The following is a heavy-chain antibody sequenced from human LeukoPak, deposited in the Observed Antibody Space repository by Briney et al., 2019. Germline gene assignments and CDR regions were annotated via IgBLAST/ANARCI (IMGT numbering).Heavy chain of an antibody. CDR3: ARGASGNWKLGYYYYYYYMDV. D-gene: IGHD1-1*01. J-gene: IGHJ6*03. CDR2: INPNSGGT. V-gene: IGHV1-2*02. Sequence: GASVKVSCKASGYTFTGYYMHWVRQAPGQGLEWVGWINPNSGGTNYAQKFQGRVTMTRDTSISTAYMELSRLRSDDTAVYYCARGASGNWKLGYYYYYYYMDVWGKGTTVTISS. CDR1: GYTFTGYY.